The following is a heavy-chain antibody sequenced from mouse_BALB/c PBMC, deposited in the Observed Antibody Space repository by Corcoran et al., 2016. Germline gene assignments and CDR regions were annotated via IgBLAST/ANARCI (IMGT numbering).Heavy chain of an antibody. Sequence: QVQLQPSGPVLVKPVASVKMSYKASAYTVTDYVISWVKQRTGHGLEWIGEIYPGSGSTHYNEKFKGKATLTADKSSNTAYMQLSSLTSEDSAVYFCASPYYFDYWGQGTTLTVSS. CDR2: IYPGSGST. CDR1: AYTVTDYV. J-gene: IGHJ2*01. CDR3: ASPYYFDY. V-gene: IGHV1-81*01.